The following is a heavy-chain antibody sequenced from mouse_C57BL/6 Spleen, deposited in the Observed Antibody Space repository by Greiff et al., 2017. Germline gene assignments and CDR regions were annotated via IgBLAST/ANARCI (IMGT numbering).Heavy chain of an antibody. V-gene: IGHV6-3*01. CDR2: IRLKSDNYAT. Sequence: VQLKESGGGLVQPGGSMKLSCVASGFTFSNYWMNWVRQSPEKGLEWVAQIRLKSDNYATHYAESVKGRFTISRDDSKSSVYLQMNNLRAEDTGIYYCTRTYYVGFAWFAYWSQGTLVTVSA. J-gene: IGHJ3*01. D-gene: IGHD1-1*01. CDR3: TRTYYVGFAWFAY. CDR1: GFTFSNYW.